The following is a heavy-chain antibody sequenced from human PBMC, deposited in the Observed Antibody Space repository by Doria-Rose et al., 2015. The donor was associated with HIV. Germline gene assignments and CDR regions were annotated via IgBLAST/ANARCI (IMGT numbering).Heavy chain of an antibody. D-gene: IGHD6-13*01. CDR2: IFSDDER. V-gene: IGHV2-26*01. CDR1: GVSLSSPGMG. Sequence: QVTLKEFGPVLVKPTETLTLTCTVSGVSLSSPGMGVSWIRQPPGKALEWLANIFSDDERSYNTSLKSRLTVSRATCKSQVVLTMTDMDPVDTATYYCARIKSSRWYHKYYFDFWGQGTLVIVSA. J-gene: IGHJ4*02. CDR3: ARIKSSRWYHKYYFDF.